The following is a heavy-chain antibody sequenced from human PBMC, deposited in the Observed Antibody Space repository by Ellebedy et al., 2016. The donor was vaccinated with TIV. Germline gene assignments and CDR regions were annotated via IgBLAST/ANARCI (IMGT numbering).Heavy chain of an antibody. CDR3: ARGPPIVGATNRPFDY. V-gene: IGHV3-23*01. J-gene: IGHJ4*02. Sequence: GGSLRLSXAASGFTFSSYAMSWVRQAPGKGLEWVSAISGSGGSTYYADSVKGRFTISRDNAKNSLYLQMNSLRDEDTAVYYCARGPPIVGATNRPFDYWGQGTLVTVSS. CDR2: ISGSGGST. CDR1: GFTFSSYA. D-gene: IGHD1-26*01.